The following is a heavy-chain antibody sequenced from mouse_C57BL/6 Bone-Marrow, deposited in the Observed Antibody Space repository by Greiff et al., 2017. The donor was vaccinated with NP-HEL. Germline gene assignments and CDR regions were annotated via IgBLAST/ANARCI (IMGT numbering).Heavy chain of an antibody. D-gene: IGHD1-1*01. CDR3: AREGYYGSSLPWFAY. J-gene: IGHJ3*01. Sequence: EVQRVESGGGLVKPGGSLKLSCAASGFTFSSYAMSWVRQTPEKRLEWVATISDGGSYTYYPDNVKGRFTISRDNAKNNLYLQMSHLKSEDTAMYYCAREGYYGSSLPWFAYWGQGTLVTVSA. CDR1: GFTFSSYA. V-gene: IGHV5-4*01. CDR2: ISDGGSYT.